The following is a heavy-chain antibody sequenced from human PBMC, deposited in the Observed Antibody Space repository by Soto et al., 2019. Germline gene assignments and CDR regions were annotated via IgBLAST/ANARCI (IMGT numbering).Heavy chain of an antibody. CDR3: AAGRGYTIPTLYYYYGMDV. D-gene: IGHD5-18*01. CDR1: GFTFTSSA. Sequence: QMQLVQSGPEVKKPGTSVKVSCKASGFTFTSSAMQWVRQARGQRLEWIGWIVVGSGNTNYAQKFQERVTITRDMSTSTAYMELSSLRSEDTAVYYCAAGRGYTIPTLYYYYGMDVWGQGTTVTVSS. V-gene: IGHV1-58*02. J-gene: IGHJ6*02. CDR2: IVVGSGNT.